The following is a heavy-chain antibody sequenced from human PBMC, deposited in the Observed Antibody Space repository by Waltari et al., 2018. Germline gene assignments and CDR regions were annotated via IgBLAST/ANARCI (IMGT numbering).Heavy chain of an antibody. J-gene: IGHJ4*02. CDR1: GFIFSNYA. CDR3: AKGKIGQQLVRDFDY. V-gene: IGHV3-30*02. D-gene: IGHD6-13*01. Sequence: VQLVESGGGGVQPGGSRRLSCAASGFIFSNYAMHWVRQAPGKGLEWSSFIRYDGSNEYYADSVKGRFTISRDNSKNTLYLQMNSLRAEDTAVYYCAKGKIGQQLVRDFDYWGQGTLVTVSS. CDR2: IRYDGSNE.